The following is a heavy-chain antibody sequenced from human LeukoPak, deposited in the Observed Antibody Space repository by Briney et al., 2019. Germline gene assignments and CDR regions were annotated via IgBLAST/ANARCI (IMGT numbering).Heavy chain of an antibody. CDR1: GFTFSSYG. J-gene: IGHJ3*02. V-gene: IGHV3-30*03. CDR2: ISYDGSNK. Sequence: GGSLRLSCAASGFTFSSYGMHWVRQAPGKGLEWVAVISYDGSNKYYADSVKGRFTISRDNSKNTLYLQMNSLRAEDTAVYYCARADSSWDAFDIWGQGTMVTVSS. CDR3: ARADSSWDAFDI. D-gene: IGHD6-19*01.